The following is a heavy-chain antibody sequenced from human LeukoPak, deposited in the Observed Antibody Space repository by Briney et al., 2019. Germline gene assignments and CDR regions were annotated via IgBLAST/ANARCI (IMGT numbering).Heavy chain of an antibody. J-gene: IGHJ4*02. Sequence: PSETLPLTCTVSGGSLSSYFWSWIRQPPGKGLEWIGYIYYSGSTNYNPSLKSRVTISVDSSKNQFSLKLSSVTAADTAVYYCARVGNRPYWGQGTLVTVSS. CDR1: GGSLSSYF. D-gene: IGHD1-14*01. CDR3: ARVGNRPY. V-gene: IGHV4-59*01. CDR2: IYYSGST.